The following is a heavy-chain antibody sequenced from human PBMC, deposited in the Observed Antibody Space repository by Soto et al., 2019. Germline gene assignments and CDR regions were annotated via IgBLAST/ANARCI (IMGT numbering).Heavy chain of an antibody. V-gene: IGHV1-46*03. Sequence: ASVKVSCKASGYTFTSYYMHWVRQAPGQGLEWMGIINPSGGSTSYAQKFQGRVTMTRDTSTSTVYMELSSLRSEDTAVYYCARGCSGGSCYSSRDFDYWGQGTLVTVSS. J-gene: IGHJ4*02. CDR2: INPSGGST. CDR3: ARGCSGGSCYSSRDFDY. D-gene: IGHD2-15*01. CDR1: GYTFTSYY.